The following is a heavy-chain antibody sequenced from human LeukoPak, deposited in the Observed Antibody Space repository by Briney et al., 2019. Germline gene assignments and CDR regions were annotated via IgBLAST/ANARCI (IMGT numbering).Heavy chain of an antibody. V-gene: IGHV4-59*12. CDR1: GGSISDYF. D-gene: IGHD3-16*01. J-gene: IGHJ3*01. CDR2: VYYIGKP. Sequence: SETRSLTCSVSGGSISDYFWGWIRQPPGKGLEWIGHVYYIGKPTCSPSLESRVSISVDTSKNQFSLELTSVTAADTAVYYCARRFRTGGDLHHDAYDVWGQGTVVTVSS. CDR3: ARRFRTGGDLHHDAYDV.